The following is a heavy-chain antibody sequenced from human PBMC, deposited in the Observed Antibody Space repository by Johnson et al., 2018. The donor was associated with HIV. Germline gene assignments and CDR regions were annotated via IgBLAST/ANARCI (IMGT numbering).Heavy chain of an antibody. J-gene: IGHJ3*02. D-gene: IGHD4-17*01. CDR3: AILAGLDYGDSLDAFDI. Sequence: EVQLVESGGGLVQPGGSLRLSCAASGFTVSSNYMSWVRQAPGKGLEWVSVIYSGGSTYYADSVKGRFTISRDNSKKTLYLQMNSLRAEDTAVYYCAILAGLDYGDSLDAFDIWGQGTMVTVSS. CDR1: GFTVSSNY. CDR2: IYSGGST. V-gene: IGHV3-66*01.